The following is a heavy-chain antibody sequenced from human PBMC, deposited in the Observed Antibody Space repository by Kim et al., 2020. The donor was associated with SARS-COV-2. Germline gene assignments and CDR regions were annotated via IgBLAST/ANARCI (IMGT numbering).Heavy chain of an antibody. Sequence: YPGYSDTRSSPSFQGQVTISADKSISTAYLQWSSLKASDTAMYYCARIGDYWGQGTLVTVSS. J-gene: IGHJ4*02. CDR3: ARIGDY. D-gene: IGHD2-15*01. V-gene: IGHV5-51*01. CDR2: YPGYSDT.